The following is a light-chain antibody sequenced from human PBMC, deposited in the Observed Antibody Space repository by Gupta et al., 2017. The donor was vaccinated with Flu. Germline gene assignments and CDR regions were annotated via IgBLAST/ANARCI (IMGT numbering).Light chain of an antibody. V-gene: IGLV7-43*01. Sequence: GTVTLTCASRTGAVTSGYYPNWFQQKPGQAPRPLMYSTGNKHSWTSARFSGSLLGGKAALTLSGVQPEDDAEYYCLVYYGDAWVFGGGTKLTVL. CDR2: STG. J-gene: IGLJ3*02. CDR3: LVYYGDAWV. CDR1: TGAVTSGYY.